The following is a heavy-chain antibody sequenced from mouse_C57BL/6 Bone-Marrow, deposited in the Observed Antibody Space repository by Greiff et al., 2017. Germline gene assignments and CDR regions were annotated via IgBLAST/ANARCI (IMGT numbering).Heavy chain of an antibody. CDR1: GYAFSSSW. CDR3: ASSTRAWFAY. Sequence: VQLQQSGPELVKPGASVKISCKASGYAFSSSWMNWVKQRPGKGLEWIGRIYPGDGDTNYNGKFKGKATLTADKDSSTAYMQRSSLTSEDSAVYFCASSTRAWFAYWGQGPLVTVSA. CDR2: IYPGDGDT. V-gene: IGHV1-82*01. J-gene: IGHJ3*01.